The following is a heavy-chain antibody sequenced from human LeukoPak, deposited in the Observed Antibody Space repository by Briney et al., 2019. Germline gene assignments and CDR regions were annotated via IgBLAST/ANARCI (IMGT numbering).Heavy chain of an antibody. D-gene: IGHD2-15*01. Sequence: ASVKVSCKASGYTFSVYNMHCVRQAPGQGLEWMGWINPNSGGTNYAQKFQGRVTMTRDTSISTAYMELSRLRSDDTDVYYCERDIRGCSGGSCYWGQGTLVTVSS. V-gene: IGHV1-2*02. J-gene: IGHJ4*02. CDR2: INPNSGGT. CDR3: ERDIRGCSGGSCY. CDR1: GYTFSVYN.